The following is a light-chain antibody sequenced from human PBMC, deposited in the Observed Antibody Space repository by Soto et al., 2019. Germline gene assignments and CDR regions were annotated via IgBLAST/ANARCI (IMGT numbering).Light chain of an antibody. Sequence: EIVLTQSPATLSLSPGERATLSCRASQSYSTYLAWYQQKPGQAPRLLIYDASKRATAVPARFSGSGSGTDFTLTISRREPEDSAVYYCQLRSDWPRMYIVGQGTKLEIK. V-gene: IGKV3-11*01. CDR2: DAS. J-gene: IGKJ2*01. CDR3: QLRSDWPRMYI. CDR1: QSYSTY.